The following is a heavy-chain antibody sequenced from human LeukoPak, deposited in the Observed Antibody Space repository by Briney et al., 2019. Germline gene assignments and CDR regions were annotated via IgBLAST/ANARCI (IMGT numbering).Heavy chain of an antibody. Sequence: GGSLRLSCAASGFTFSSYWMHWVRQAPGKGLVWVSRVNSDGSSTNYADSVKGRFTISRDNAKNTLCLQMNSLRAEDTAVYYCATKATGGVKNDYWGQGTLVTVSS. D-gene: IGHD2-8*01. CDR2: VNSDGSST. CDR1: GFTFSSYW. CDR3: ATKATGGVKNDY. V-gene: IGHV3-74*01. J-gene: IGHJ4*02.